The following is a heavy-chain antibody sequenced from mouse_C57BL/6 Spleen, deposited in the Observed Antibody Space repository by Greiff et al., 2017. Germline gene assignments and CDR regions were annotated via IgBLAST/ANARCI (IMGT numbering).Heavy chain of an antibody. CDR2: INPNNGGT. J-gene: IGHJ4*01. CDR1: GYTFTDYN. V-gene: IGHV1-18*01. Sequence: VQLQQSGPELVKPGASVKIPCKASGYTFTDYNMDWVKQSHGKSLEWIGDINPNNGGTIYNQKFKGKATLTVDKSSSTAYMALRSLTSEDTAVYYCARWRYDGYAMDYWGQGTSVTVSS. D-gene: IGHD2-14*01. CDR3: ARWRYDGYAMDY.